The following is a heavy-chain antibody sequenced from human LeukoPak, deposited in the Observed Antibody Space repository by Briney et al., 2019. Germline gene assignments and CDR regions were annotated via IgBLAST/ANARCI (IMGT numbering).Heavy chain of an antibody. CDR2: IYYSGST. CDR1: GGSVSSGSYY. CDR3: ARESSSGWYPY. V-gene: IGHV4-61*01. J-gene: IGHJ4*02. Sequence: SETLSLTCTVSGGSVSSGSYYWSWIRQPPGTGLEWIGYIYYSGSTNYNPSLKSLVTISVDTSKNQFSLKLSSVTAADTAVYYCARESSSGWYPYWGQGTLVTVSS. D-gene: IGHD6-19*01.